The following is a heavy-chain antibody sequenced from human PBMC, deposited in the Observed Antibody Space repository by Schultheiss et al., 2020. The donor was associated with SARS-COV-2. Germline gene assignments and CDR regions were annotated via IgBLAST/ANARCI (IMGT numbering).Heavy chain of an antibody. D-gene: IGHD3-3*01. CDR2: TYYRSKWYN. Sequence: SQTLSLTCAISGDSVSSNSAAWNWIRQSPSRGLEWLGRTYYRSKWYNDYAVSVKSRITINPDTSKNQFSLQLNSVTPEDTAVYYCAMIYYDFLSGNNFDYWGQGTLVTVSS. CDR3: AMIYYDFLSGNNFDY. V-gene: IGHV6-1*01. CDR1: GDSVSSNSAA. J-gene: IGHJ4*02.